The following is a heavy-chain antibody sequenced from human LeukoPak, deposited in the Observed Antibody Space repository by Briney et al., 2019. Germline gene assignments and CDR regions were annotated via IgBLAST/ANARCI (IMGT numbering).Heavy chain of an antibody. CDR1: GFLFSSYA. J-gene: IGHJ4*02. D-gene: IGHD2-2*01. CDR3: ARSSIVVVSILDY. Sequence: GGSLRLSCAASGFLFSSYAMHWVRQAPGKGLEYVSAISSNGGSTSYANSVKGRFTISRDNSKNTLYLQMGSLRAEDMAVYYCARSSIVVVSILDYWGQGTLVTVSS. V-gene: IGHV3-64*01. CDR2: ISSNGGST.